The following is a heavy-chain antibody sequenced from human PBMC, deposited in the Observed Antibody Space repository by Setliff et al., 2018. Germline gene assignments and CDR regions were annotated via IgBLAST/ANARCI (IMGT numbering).Heavy chain of an antibody. Sequence: GGSLRLSWVASGFTFSRYGMHWVRQAPGKGLEWVAFIQFDGSISRYTDSVQGRFTTSRGNFKNTLHLQMNSLRPDDTAVYHCASTHRALAASFGSLGHWGRGSLVTVSS. J-gene: IGHJ4*02. D-gene: IGHD3-10*01. CDR2: IQFDGSIS. CDR3: ASTHRALAASFGSLGH. V-gene: IGHV3-30*02. CDR1: GFTFSRYG.